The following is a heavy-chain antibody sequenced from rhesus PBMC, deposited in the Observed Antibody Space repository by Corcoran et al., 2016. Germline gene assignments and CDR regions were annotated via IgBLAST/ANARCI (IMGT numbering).Heavy chain of an antibody. CDR1: GGSISSGYYY. CDR2: ITYSGST. V-gene: IGHV4-122*02. CDR3: ARGTGYSGSWNFFDY. J-gene: IGHJ4*01. D-gene: IGHD6-25*01. Sequence: QVQLQESGPGLVKPSETLSLTCAVSGGSISSGYYYWSWIRQPPGKGLEWIGYITYSGSTYYNPSLKSRVTISTDTSKNQFSLKLSSVTAADTAVYYCARGTGYSGSWNFFDYWGQGVLVTVSS.